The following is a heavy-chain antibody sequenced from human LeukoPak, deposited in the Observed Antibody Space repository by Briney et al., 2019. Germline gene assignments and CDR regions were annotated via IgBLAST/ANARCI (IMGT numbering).Heavy chain of an antibody. Sequence: GGSLRLSCAASGFTFSTYTMKWVRQAPGKGLEWVSSISSSGTYTFYADSVKGRFTISRDNAKNSLYLQMNSLRAEDTAVYYCARDLGYCSSTSCYDNWFDPWSQGTLVTVSS. CDR1: GFTFSTYT. J-gene: IGHJ5*02. CDR3: ARDLGYCSSTSCYDNWFDP. CDR2: ISSSGTYT. D-gene: IGHD2-2*01. V-gene: IGHV3-21*01.